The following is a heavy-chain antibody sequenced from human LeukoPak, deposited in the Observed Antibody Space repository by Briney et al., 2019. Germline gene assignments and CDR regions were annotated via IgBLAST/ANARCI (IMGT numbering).Heavy chain of an antibody. J-gene: IGHJ4*02. CDR3: AKRGYSGYDNY. V-gene: IGHV4-34*01. CDR1: GGSFSGYF. D-gene: IGHD5-12*01. Sequence: SETLSLTCAVFGGSFSGYFWSWIRQPPGKGLEWIGEINESGSTNYNPSLKSRVTISVDKSKNQFSLKLSSVTAADTAVYYCAKRGYSGYDNYWGQGTLVTVSS. CDR2: INESGST.